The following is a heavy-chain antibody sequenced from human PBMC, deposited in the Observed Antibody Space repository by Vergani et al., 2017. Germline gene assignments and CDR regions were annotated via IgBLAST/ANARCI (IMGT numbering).Heavy chain of an antibody. D-gene: IGHD2-2*01. CDR1: GGSFSGYY. J-gene: IGHJ5*02. V-gene: IGHV4-34*01. CDR3: ARALDIVVVPAAAIWNWFDP. CDR2: INHSGST. Sequence: QVQLQQWGAGLLKPSETLSLTCAVYGGSFSGYYWSWIRQPPGKGLEWIGEINHSGSTNYNPSLKSRVTISVDTSKNQFSLKLSSVTAADTAVYYCARALDIVVVPAAAIWNWFDPWGQGTLVTVSS.